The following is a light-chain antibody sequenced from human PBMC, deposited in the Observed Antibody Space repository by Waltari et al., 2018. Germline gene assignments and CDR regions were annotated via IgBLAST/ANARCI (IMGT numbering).Light chain of an antibody. J-gene: IGKJ4*01. CDR3: QQGNTYPLT. CDR1: QGISSY. V-gene: IGKV1-17*01. Sequence: DIQMSQSPSSLSASVGDRVTITCRASQGISSYLNWYQQKPGKAPKLLIYYANSLESGVPSRFSGSGSGTEFTLTISSLQPEDFASYYCQQGNTYPLTFGGGTKVEIK. CDR2: YAN.